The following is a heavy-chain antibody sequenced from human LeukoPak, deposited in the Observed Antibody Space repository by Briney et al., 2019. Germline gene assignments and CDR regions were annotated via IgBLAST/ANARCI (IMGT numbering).Heavy chain of an antibody. CDR3: ARGSRPKAAAGTKYYFDY. CDR1: GYTFTSYD. CDR2: MNPNSGNT. J-gene: IGHJ4*02. Sequence: ASVKVSCKASGYTFTSYDINWVRQATGQGLEWMGWMNPNSGNTGYAQKFQGRVTMTRNTSISTAYMELSSLRSEDTAVYYSARGSRPKAAAGTKYYFDYWGQGTLVTVSS. V-gene: IGHV1-8*01. D-gene: IGHD6-13*01.